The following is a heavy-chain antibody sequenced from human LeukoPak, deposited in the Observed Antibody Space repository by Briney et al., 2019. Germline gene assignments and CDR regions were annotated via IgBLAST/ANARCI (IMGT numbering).Heavy chain of an antibody. CDR3: AREGSAATVVRQAYFDY. CDR1: GFTFSSYE. J-gene: IGHJ4*02. CDR2: ISSSGSTI. V-gene: IGHV3-48*03. D-gene: IGHD4-23*01. Sequence: PGGSLRLSCAASGFTFSSYEMYWVRQAPGKGLEWVSYISSSGSTIYYADSVKGRFTISRDNAKNSLYLQMNSLRAEDTAVYYCAREGSAATVVRQAYFDYWGQGTLVTVSS.